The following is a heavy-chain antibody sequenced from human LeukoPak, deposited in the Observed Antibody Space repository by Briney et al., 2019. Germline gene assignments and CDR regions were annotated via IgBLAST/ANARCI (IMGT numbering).Heavy chain of an antibody. CDR2: ISGSGTTT. CDR3: AKAGHYGSGSYYSDY. D-gene: IGHD3-10*01. J-gene: IGHJ4*02. CDR1: GFIFSSYA. Sequence: RGSLRLSCAASGFIFSSYAMTWVRQAPGRGLEWLSTISGSGTTTYYVDSVKGRFTVSRDNSKNTLYLQMSSLRAGDTAVYYCAKAGHYGSGSYYSDYWGRGTLVTVSP. V-gene: IGHV3-23*01.